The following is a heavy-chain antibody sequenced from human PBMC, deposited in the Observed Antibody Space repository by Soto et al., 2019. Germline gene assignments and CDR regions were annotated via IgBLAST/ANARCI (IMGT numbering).Heavy chain of an antibody. V-gene: IGHV3-74*03. Sequence: EVQLVESGGGLVQPGGSLRLSCIASELTFSTSWMRWVRQAPGKGPVWISRINTDGSDVTYADSVKGRFAVSRDNAKNTLDLQMNSLRVEDTAVDFCARGNIAVAVRGLFDYWGQGTLVTVSS. CDR3: ARGNIAVAVRGLFDY. CDR1: ELTFSTSW. D-gene: IGHD6-19*01. J-gene: IGHJ4*02. CDR2: INTDGSDV.